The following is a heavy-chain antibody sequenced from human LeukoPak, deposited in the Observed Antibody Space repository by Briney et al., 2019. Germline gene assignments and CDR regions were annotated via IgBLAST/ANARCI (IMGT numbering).Heavy chain of an antibody. CDR3: TRGQSLFYGSGSVYYYYYMDV. CDR2: IRSKAYGGTT. V-gene: IGHV3-49*04. CDR1: GFTFTTYS. D-gene: IGHD3-10*01. J-gene: IGHJ6*03. Sequence: GGSLRLSCEASGFTFTTYSMTWVRQAPGKGLEWVGFIRSKAYGGTTEYAASVKGRFTISRDDSKSIAYLQMNSLKTEDTAVYYCTRGQSLFYGSGSVYYYYYMDVWGKGTTVTISS.